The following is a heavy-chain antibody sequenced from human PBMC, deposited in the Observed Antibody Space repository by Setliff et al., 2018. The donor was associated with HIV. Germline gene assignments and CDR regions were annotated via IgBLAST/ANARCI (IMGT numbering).Heavy chain of an antibody. CDR1: GFTLTDYP. D-gene: IGHD4-4*01. V-gene: IGHV3-30*04. J-gene: IGHJ3*02. CDR3: VRDLTTIVTRKVFDI. Sequence: GGSLRLSCAASGFTLTDYPMHWVRQAPGNGLEWVAVIASHGNWHDYAASVKGRFTISRDTSRNTLYVQMNSLRADDTAVYYCVRDLTTIVTRKVFDIWGQGTMVTVSS. CDR2: IASHGNWH.